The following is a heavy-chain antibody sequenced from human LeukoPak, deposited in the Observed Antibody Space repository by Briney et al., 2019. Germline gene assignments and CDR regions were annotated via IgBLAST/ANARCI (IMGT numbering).Heavy chain of an antibody. V-gene: IGHV1-8*03. CDR3: ARRGDSSGYYHIENWFDP. D-gene: IGHD3-22*01. CDR2: MNPNSGIT. Sequence: ASVKVSCKASGYTFTSYDINWVRQATGQGLEWMGWMNPNSGITGYAQKFQGRVTITRNTSISTAYMELSSLRSEDTAVYYCARRGDSSGYYHIENWFDPWGQGTLVTVSS. J-gene: IGHJ5*02. CDR1: GYTFTSYD.